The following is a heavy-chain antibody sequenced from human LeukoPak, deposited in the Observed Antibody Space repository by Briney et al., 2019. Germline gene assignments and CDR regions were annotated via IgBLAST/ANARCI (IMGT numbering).Heavy chain of an antibody. Sequence: PSETLSLTCAVYGGSFSGYYWSWMRQPPGKGLEWIGEINHSGSTNYNPSLKSRVTISVDTSKNQFSLKLSSVTAADTAVYYCARDGYSSNLAWFDPWGQGALVSVSS. D-gene: IGHD6-13*01. CDR3: ARDGYSSNLAWFDP. V-gene: IGHV4-34*01. CDR2: INHSGST. J-gene: IGHJ5*02. CDR1: GGSFSGYY.